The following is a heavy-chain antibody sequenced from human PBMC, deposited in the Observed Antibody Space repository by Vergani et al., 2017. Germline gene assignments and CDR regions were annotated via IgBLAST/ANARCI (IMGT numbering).Heavy chain of an antibody. D-gene: IGHD6-13*01. CDR1: GGSISKNTNY. J-gene: IGHJ4*02. Sequence: QMQLQESGPGLVTPSETLSLTCTVSGGSISKNTNYWGWIRLTPGKGLEWIGSISYSGNTLHNPSLKSRVTISVDTSKNQFSLKLSSVTAADTAVYYCARRAGIAAAGFDYWGQGTLVTVSS. V-gene: IGHV4-39*01. CDR2: ISYSGNT. CDR3: ARRAGIAAAGFDY.